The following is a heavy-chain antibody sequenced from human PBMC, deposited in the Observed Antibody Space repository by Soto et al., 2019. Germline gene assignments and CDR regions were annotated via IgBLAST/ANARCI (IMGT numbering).Heavy chain of an antibody. CDR3: ARLAARSRRYYYYGMDV. Sequence: ECLKRCFKSSGYSFTRYWVGWVGQMPGKGLEWMGIIYPGDSDTRYSPSFQGQVTISADKSISTAYLQWSSLKASDTAMYYCARLAARSRRYYYYGMDVWGQGTTVPVSS. D-gene: IGHD6-6*01. CDR2: IYPGDSDT. CDR1: GYSFTRYW. V-gene: IGHV5-51*01. J-gene: IGHJ6*02.